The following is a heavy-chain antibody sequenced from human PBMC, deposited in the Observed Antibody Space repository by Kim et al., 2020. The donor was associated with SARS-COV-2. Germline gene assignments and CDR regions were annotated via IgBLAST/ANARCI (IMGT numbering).Heavy chain of an antibody. V-gene: IGHV3-23*05. Sequence: GGSLRLSCAASGLTFSRRDMSWVRQVPGKGLEWVASVNNTNNPYYADSVKGRVTVSRDITKDTLYLQMNSLRPDDTARYYCAKDHLSSGWPTFDSLGRG. CDR3: AKDHLSSGWPTFDS. J-gene: IGHJ4*02. CDR1: GLTFSRRD. CDR2: VNNTNNP. D-gene: IGHD6-19*01.